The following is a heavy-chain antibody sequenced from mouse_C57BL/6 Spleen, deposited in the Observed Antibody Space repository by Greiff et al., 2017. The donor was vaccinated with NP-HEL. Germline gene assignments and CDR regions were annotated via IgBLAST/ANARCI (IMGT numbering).Heavy chain of an antibody. V-gene: IGHV14-2*01. J-gene: IGHJ4*01. CDR2: IDPEDGET. Sequence: EVKLMESGAELVKPGASVKLSCTASGFNINDYYMHWVKQRTEQGLEWIGRIDPEDGETKYAGKFQGKATITADTSSNTAYLQLSSLTSEDTAVYYCARDAMDYWGKGTSVTVSS. CDR1: GFNINDYY. CDR3: ARDAMDY.